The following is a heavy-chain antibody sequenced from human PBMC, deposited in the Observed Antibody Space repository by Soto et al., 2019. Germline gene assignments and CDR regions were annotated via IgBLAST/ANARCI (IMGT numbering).Heavy chain of an antibody. Sequence: LRLSCAASGFTFSSYGMHWVRQAPGKGLEWVAVIWYDGSNKYYADSVKGRFTISRDNSKNTLYLQMNSLRAEDTAVYYCARDPLYSSSSSNSSWYPRFVHWGHGPRVTDPS. V-gene: IGHV3-33*01. CDR2: IWYDGSNK. CDR1: GFTFSSYG. D-gene: IGHD6-6*01. CDR3: ARDPLYSSSSSNSSWYPRFVH. J-gene: IGHJ4*01.